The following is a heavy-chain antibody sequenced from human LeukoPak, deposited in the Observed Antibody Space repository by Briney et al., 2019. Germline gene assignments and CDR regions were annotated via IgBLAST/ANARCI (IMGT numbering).Heavy chain of an antibody. V-gene: IGHV3-23*01. CDR2: ISGSGGSA. CDR3: AKDGGYDSSGYLHYYYYGMDV. J-gene: IGHJ6*02. D-gene: IGHD3-22*01. Sequence: GGSLRLSCAASGFTFNTYAMSWVRQAPGKGLEWVSAISGSGGSAYYADSVKGRFTISRDNSKNTLYLQMISLRAEDTAVYYCAKDGGYDSSGYLHYYYYGMDVWGQGTTVTVSS. CDR1: GFTFNTYA.